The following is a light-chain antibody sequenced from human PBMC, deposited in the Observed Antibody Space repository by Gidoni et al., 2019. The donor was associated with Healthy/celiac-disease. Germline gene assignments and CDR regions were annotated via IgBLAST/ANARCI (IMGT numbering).Light chain of an antibody. CDR3: MPALQTPPA. Sequence: EIVMTQSPLSLPVTPGEPASISCRSSQSLLHSNGYNYLDWYLQKPGQSPQLLIYLGSNRASGVPARFSGSGSGTAFTLTISRVEAEDVGVSYCMPALQTPPAFGQGTRLEIK. J-gene: IGKJ5*01. CDR1: QSLLHSNGYNY. CDR2: LGS. V-gene: IGKV2-28*01.